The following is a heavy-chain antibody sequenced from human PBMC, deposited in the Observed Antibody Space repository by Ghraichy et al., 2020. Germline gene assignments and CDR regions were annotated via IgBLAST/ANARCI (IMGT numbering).Heavy chain of an antibody. V-gene: IGHV3-7*01. Sequence: GGSLRLSCAASGFTFSNYWMAWARQAPGKGLDWVANIKPDGRETYDVDSVKGRFTISRDNAKNSLYLQMSSLRAEDTAVYYCTRGGTREFDYWGQGTLVTVSS. J-gene: IGHJ4*02. CDR3: TRGGTREFDY. D-gene: IGHD3-16*01. CDR2: IKPDGRET. CDR1: GFTFSNYW.